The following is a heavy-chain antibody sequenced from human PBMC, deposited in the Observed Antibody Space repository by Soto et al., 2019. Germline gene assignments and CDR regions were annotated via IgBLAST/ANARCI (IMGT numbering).Heavy chain of an antibody. V-gene: IGHV3-53*01. Sequence: GGSLRLSXAASGFTVSSNYMSWVRQAPGKGLEWVSVIYSGGSTYYADSVKGRFTISRDNSKHTLYLQMNSLRAEDTAVYYCARMGRVGATPFYYYYYGMDVWGQGTTVTVSS. CDR2: IYSGGST. J-gene: IGHJ6*02. CDR1: GFTVSSNY. D-gene: IGHD1-26*01. CDR3: ARMGRVGATPFYYYYYGMDV.